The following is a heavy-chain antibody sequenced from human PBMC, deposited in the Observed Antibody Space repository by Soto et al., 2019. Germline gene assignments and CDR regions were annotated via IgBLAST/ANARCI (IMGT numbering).Heavy chain of an antibody. CDR1: GESFSGHI. D-gene: IGHD6-19*01. V-gene: IGHV4-34*01. CDR3: ARGLITGSHYSGGWYYFDS. CDR2: INHSGSA. Sequence: PSETLSLTCAVYGESFSGHIWTWIRQTPGKGLQWIGQINHSGSASYNPSLKSRVTISVHTSNSQFSLELSSVTAADTAVYYCARGLITGSHYSGGWYYFDSWGQGIQVTVSS. J-gene: IGHJ4*02.